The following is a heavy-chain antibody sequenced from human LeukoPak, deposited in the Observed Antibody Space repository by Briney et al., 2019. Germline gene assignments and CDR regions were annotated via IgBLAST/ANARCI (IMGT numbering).Heavy chain of an antibody. Sequence: SETLSLTCTVSGDSISTSYWTWIRQSPGKGLEWIGYISYTGSTTYNPSLKTRVTIVRDTSKNQFSLRLTSVTAADTAMYFCARGPNTSAYGYNKLDPWGQGTLVTVSS. J-gene: IGHJ5*02. CDR1: GDSISTSY. D-gene: IGHD3-9*01. CDR3: ARGPNTSAYGYNKLDP. V-gene: IGHV4-59*08. CDR2: ISYTGST.